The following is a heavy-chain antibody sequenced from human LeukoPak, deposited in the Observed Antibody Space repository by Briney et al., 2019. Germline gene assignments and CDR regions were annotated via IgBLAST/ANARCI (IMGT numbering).Heavy chain of an antibody. V-gene: IGHV1-2*02. CDR1: GYTFTDYY. Sequence: ASVKVSCKTSGYTFTDYYLHWVRQAPGQGLEWMGRINPNSGGTNYAQKFQVRVTVTRDTSISTVYMELSGLRSDDTAVYYCARVPGPYTTSRFDYWGQGTRVTVSS. CDR3: ARVPGPYTTSRFDY. J-gene: IGHJ4*02. CDR2: INPNSGGT. D-gene: IGHD6-13*01.